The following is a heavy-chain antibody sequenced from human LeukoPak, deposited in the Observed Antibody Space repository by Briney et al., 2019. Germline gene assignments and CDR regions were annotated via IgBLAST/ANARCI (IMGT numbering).Heavy chain of an antibody. J-gene: IGHJ4*02. V-gene: IGHV3-23*01. CDR3: AKDEWSSGYDFDY. D-gene: IGHD5-12*01. Sequence: GGSLRLSCAASGFTFSSYAMSWVRQAPGKGLEWVSGISGSGGSTHYADSVKGRFTISRDNSKNTLYLQMNSLRAEDTAVYYCAKDEWSSGYDFDYWGQGTLVTVSS. CDR2: ISGSGGST. CDR1: GFTFSSYA.